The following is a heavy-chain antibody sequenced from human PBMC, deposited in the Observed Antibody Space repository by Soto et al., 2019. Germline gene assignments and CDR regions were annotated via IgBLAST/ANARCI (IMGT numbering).Heavy chain of an antibody. CDR1: GGSISSYY. D-gene: IGHD3-3*01. CDR3: ARDRGVLRFLEWSTPPQYYYYGMDV. J-gene: IGHJ6*02. Sequence: PSETLSLTCTVSGGSISSYYWSWIRQPPGKGLEWIGYIYYSGSTNYNPSLKSRVTISVDTSKNQFSLKLSSVTAADTAVYYCARDRGVLRFLEWSTPPQYYYYGMDVWAQGTTVTVSS. V-gene: IGHV4-59*01. CDR2: IYYSGST.